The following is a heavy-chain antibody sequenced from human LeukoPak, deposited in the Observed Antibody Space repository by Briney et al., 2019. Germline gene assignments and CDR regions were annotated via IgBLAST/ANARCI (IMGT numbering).Heavy chain of an antibody. J-gene: IGHJ3*02. CDR1: DGSISSSRYY. CDR3: ARNCSRTTCSGTFDI. Sequence: SETLSLTCTVSDGSISSSRYYWAWIRQPPGKGLEWIGSIYYSGSTHYNPSQKSRVTISVDTSKNQFFLRLSSGTAADTAVYYCARNCSRTTCSGTFDIWGRGTMVTVSS. D-gene: IGHD2-2*01. V-gene: IGHV4-39*01. CDR2: IYYSGST.